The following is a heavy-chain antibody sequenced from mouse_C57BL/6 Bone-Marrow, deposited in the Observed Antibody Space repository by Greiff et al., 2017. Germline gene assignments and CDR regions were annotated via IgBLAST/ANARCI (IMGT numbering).Heavy chain of an antibody. Sequence: EVKLVESGGGLVQPGGSMKLSCAASGFTFSDAWMDWVRQSPEKGLEWVAEIRNKANNHATYYAESVKGRFTISRDDSKSSVYLQMNSLRAEDTGIYYCTHRYGSREVYAMDYWGQGTSVTVSS. CDR2: IRNKANNHAT. CDR3: THRYGSREVYAMDY. V-gene: IGHV6-6*01. J-gene: IGHJ4*01. D-gene: IGHD1-1*01. CDR1: GFTFSDAW.